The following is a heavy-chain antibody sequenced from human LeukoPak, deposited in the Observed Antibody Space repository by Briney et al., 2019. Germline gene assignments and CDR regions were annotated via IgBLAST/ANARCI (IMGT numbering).Heavy chain of an antibody. D-gene: IGHD3-22*01. CDR3: AKDVGIVSQH. CDR1: GFTFSSYA. J-gene: IGHJ1*01. CDR2: ITGSGGST. Sequence: GVSLRLSCAASGFTFSSYAMSWVRQAPGKGLEWVSGITGSGGSTYYADSVKGRFTISRDNSKNTLYLRMNSLRAEDTAVYYCAKDVGIVSQHWGQGTLVTVSS. V-gene: IGHV3-23*01.